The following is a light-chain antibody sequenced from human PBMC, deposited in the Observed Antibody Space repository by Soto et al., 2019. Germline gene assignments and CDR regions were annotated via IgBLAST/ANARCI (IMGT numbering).Light chain of an antibody. V-gene: IGLV2-14*01. CDR1: NSDVGGYNY. CDR3: SSYTTISPLV. CDR2: DVS. Sequence: QSVLTQPASVSGSPGQAITISCTGTNSDVGGYNYVSWYQQHPGRAPKLMIYDVSNRPSGVSNRFSGSKSGNTASLTISGLQAEDVADYYCSSYTTISPLVFGP. J-gene: IGLJ1*01.